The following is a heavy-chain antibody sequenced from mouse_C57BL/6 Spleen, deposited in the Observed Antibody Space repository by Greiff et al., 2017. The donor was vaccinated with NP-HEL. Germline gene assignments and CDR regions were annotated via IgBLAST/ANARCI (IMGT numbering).Heavy chain of an antibody. CDR1: GYTFTDYY. Sequence: VQLQQSGPELVKPGASVKISCKASGYTFTDYYMNWVKQSHGKSLEWIGDINPNNGGTSYNQKFKGKATLTVDKSSSTAYMELRSLTSEDSAVYYCARSRYYGSSSLYAMDYWGQGTSVTVSS. CDR2: INPNNGGT. V-gene: IGHV1-26*01. CDR3: ARSRYYGSSSLYAMDY. J-gene: IGHJ4*01. D-gene: IGHD1-1*01.